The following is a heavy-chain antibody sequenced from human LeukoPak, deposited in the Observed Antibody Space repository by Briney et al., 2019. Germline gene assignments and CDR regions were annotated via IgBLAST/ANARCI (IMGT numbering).Heavy chain of an antibody. Sequence: SETLSLTCTVSGASITSYYWSWIRQPPGKRLEWIGYMYYSGNTNYNPSLKSRVTISVDTSKSHFSLRLSSVTAADTAVYYCARGLSFDYWGQGTLVTVSS. J-gene: IGHJ4*02. CDR2: MYYSGNT. CDR3: ARGLSFDY. CDR1: GASITSYY. V-gene: IGHV4-59*01.